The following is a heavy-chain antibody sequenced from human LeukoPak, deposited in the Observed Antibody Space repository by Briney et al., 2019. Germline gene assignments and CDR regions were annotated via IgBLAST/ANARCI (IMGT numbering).Heavy chain of an antibody. CDR3: TRGLTPHAPFNAFDI. CDR2: IRSKPYGGTT. D-gene: IGHD2-15*01. V-gene: IGHV3-49*04. Sequence: GGSLRLSCAASGFIFRSYGMHWVRQAPGKGLEWVGFIRSKPYGGTTEYAASVKGRLTISRDDSKSIAYLQMNSLKTEDTAVYYCTRGLTPHAPFNAFDIWGQGTTVTVSS. J-gene: IGHJ3*02. CDR1: GFIFRSYG.